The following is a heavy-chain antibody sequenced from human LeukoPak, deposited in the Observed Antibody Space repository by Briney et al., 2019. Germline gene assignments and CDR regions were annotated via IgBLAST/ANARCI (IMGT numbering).Heavy chain of an antibody. V-gene: IGHV3-48*04. CDR1: GFTFSSYS. CDR3: ARDLYYCSGGSCRYYYYYGMDV. Sequence: GGSLRLSCAASGFTFSSYSMNWVRQAPGKGLEWVSYISSSSSTIYYADSVKGRFTISRDNAKNSLYLQMNSLRAEDTAVYYCARDLYYCSGGSCRYYYYYGMDVWGQGTTVTVSS. D-gene: IGHD2-15*01. J-gene: IGHJ6*02. CDR2: ISSSSSTI.